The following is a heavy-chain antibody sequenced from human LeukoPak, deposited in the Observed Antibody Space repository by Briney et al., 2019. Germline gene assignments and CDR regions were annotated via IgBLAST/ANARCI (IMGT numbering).Heavy chain of an antibody. CDR2: INPNSGDT. D-gene: IGHD3-10*01. Sequence: ASVKVSCKASGYTFTGYYMHWVRQAPGQGLEWMGWINPNSGDTKYAQNFQGRVTMTRDTSINTAYMELSRLRSDDTALYYCARGPNYYGSGRSWFDPWGQGTLVTVSS. V-gene: IGHV1-2*02. J-gene: IGHJ5*02. CDR3: ARGPNYYGSGRSWFDP. CDR1: GYTFTGYY.